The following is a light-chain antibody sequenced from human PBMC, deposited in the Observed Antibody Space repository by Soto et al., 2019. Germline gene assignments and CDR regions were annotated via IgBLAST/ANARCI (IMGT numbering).Light chain of an antibody. J-gene: IGKJ1*01. CDR2: KAS. CDR1: QSISNW. V-gene: IGKV1-5*03. CDR3: QKYNSPWT. Sequence: DIQMTQSPSTLSASVGDRVTITCRASQSISNWLAWYQQKPGKAPKLLIYKASSLEGGVPSRFSGSGSGTEFTLTINSLQPDDFATYYCQKYNSPWTFGQGTKVEVK.